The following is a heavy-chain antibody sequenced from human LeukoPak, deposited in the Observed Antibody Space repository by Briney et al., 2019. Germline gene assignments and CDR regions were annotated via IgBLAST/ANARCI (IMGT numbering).Heavy chain of an antibody. Sequence: ASVKLSCKASGYTFTSYGISWVRQTPGQRLEWMGWITTYNGNTNYAQKLQGRVTMTKDTSTTTSYMELRRLTSDAKPVYASPRGPRVIAVAGSWGGDYWGQGTLVTVSS. CDR1: GYTFTSYG. CDR2: ITTYNGNT. J-gene: IGHJ4*02. V-gene: IGHV1-18*01. D-gene: IGHD6-19*01. CDR3: PRGPRVIAVAGSWGGDY.